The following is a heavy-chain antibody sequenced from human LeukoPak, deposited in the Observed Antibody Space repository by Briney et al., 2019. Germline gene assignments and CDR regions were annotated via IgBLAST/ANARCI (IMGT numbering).Heavy chain of an antibody. CDR3: ARIRGSRYYYYYYMDV. CDR2: IKPDGSEK. Sequence: PGGSLRLSCAASGFTFTTYWMTWVRQAPGKGLEWVANIKPDGSEKYYVDSVKGRFTISRDNAKNSVSLQMNSLRAEDTAVYYCARIRGSRYYYYYYMDVWGKGTTVTISS. D-gene: IGHD2-15*01. CDR1: GFTFTTYW. V-gene: IGHV3-7*01. J-gene: IGHJ6*03.